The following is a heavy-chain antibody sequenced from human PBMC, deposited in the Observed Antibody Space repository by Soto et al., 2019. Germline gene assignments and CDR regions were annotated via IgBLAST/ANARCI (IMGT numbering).Heavy chain of an antibody. CDR2: IWYDGRNK. CDR3: ARAYGDWRYFDY. D-gene: IGHD3-10*01. J-gene: IGHJ4*02. CDR1: GFTFSSYA. Sequence: QVQLVESGGGVVQPGRSLRLSCAASGFTFSSYAMHWVRQAPGKGPEWLAVIWYDGRNKYCGDSVKGRFTISRDNSRSTLYMQMNSLRVEDTAVYYCARAYGDWRYFDYWGQGTLVTVSS. V-gene: IGHV3-33*01.